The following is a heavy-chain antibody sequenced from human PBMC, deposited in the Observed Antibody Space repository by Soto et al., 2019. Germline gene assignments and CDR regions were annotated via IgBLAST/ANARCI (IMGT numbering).Heavy chain of an antibody. D-gene: IGHD4-17*01. CDR1: GGSISSYY. CDR3: ARDYADYFDF. Sequence: SETLSLTCTVSGGSISSYYWSWIRQPPGKGLEWIGYIYYSGSTNYNPSLKSRVTISVDTSKNQFSLKLSSVTAADTAVYYCARDYADYFDFWGQGILVTVSS. CDR2: IYYSGST. J-gene: IGHJ4*02. V-gene: IGHV4-59*01.